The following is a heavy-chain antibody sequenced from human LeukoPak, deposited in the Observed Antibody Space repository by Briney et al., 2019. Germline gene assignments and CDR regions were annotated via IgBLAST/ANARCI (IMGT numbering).Heavy chain of an antibody. Sequence: GASVKVSCKASGYTFTSYGISWVRQAPGQGLEWMGWISAYNGNTNYAQKLQGRVTMTTDTSTSTAYMELRSLRSVDTAVYYCARSERVVTVDWFDPWGQGTLVTVSS. CDR2: ISAYNGNT. CDR1: GYTFTSYG. V-gene: IGHV1-18*01. J-gene: IGHJ5*02. CDR3: ARSERVVTVDWFDP. D-gene: IGHD4-23*01.